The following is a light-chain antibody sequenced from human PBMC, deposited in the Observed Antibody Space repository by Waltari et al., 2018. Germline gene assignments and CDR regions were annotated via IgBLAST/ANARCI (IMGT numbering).Light chain of an antibody. CDR3: QHDYDNPLT. J-gene: IGKJ4*01. CDR1: QNIYSN. Sequence: IQMTQSPSALSASVGDRVTISCRASQNIYSNLAWYQQKPGKAPKLLIYAASSLQSGSPARVSGSGSGTECTLIISSLQPEDSAAYYCQHDYDNPLTFGGGTKVEIK. CDR2: AAS. V-gene: IGKV1-6*01.